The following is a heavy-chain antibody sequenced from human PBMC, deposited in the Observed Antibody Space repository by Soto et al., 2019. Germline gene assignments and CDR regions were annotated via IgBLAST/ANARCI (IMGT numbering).Heavy chain of an antibody. CDR2: IYYSGST. V-gene: IGHV4-39*07. J-gene: IGHJ6*02. D-gene: IGHD2-21*02. CDR3: ARVCGGDCHNGMDV. CDR1: GGSITSSSYY. Sequence: SETLSLTCTVSGGSITSSSYYWGWIRQPPGKGLEWIGSIYYSGSTYYNPSLKSRVTISVDTSKNQFSLKLSSVTAADTAVYYCARVCGGDCHNGMDVWGQGTTVTVAS.